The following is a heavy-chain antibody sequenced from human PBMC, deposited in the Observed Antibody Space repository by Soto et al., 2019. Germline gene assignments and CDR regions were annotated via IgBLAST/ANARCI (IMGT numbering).Heavy chain of an antibody. CDR3: ARDSSHVVPNRPRWFDP. D-gene: IGHD2-15*01. CDR1: GYSFISYG. V-gene: IGHV1-18*04. J-gene: IGHJ5*02. Sequence: QVQLVQSGAEVKRPGASVKVSCKASGYSFISYGITWVRQAPGQGLEWMGWISVYNGNTNYAQKFQGRVTMTTDTSTSTAYMDLRSLKSDDTAVYYCARDSSHVVPNRPRWFDPWGQGTLVTVSS. CDR2: ISVYNGNT.